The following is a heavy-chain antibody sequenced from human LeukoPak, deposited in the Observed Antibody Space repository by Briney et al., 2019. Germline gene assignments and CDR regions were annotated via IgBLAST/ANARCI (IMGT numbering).Heavy chain of an antibody. Sequence: GGSLRLSCAASGFTFSSYGMHWVRQAPGKGLEWVAVISYDGSNKYYADSVKGRFTISRDNSKNTLYLQMNSLRAEDTAVYYCASLMVRGVLFDYWGQGTLVTVFS. CDR3: ASLMVRGVLFDY. V-gene: IGHV3-30*19. J-gene: IGHJ4*02. CDR2: ISYDGSNK. D-gene: IGHD3-10*01. CDR1: GFTFSSYG.